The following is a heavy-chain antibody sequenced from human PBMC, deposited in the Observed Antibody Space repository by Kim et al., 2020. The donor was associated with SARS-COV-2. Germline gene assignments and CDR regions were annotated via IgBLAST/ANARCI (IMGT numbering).Heavy chain of an antibody. D-gene: IGHD3-9*01. CDR3: ARGILTGYYKPRGPFDY. V-gene: IGHV4-34*01. Sequence: LRSRVSISVDTSKNQFSLKLSSVTAADTAVYYCARGILTGYYKPRGPFDYWGQGTLVTVSS. J-gene: IGHJ4*02.